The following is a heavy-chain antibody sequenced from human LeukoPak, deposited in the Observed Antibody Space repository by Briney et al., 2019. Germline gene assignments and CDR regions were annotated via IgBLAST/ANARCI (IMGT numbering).Heavy chain of an antibody. Sequence: KTGGSLRLSCAASGFTFSSYAMSWVRRTPGKGLEWVSSISGSTYNTLYADSVKGRFTISRDNAKSSLYLQMNSLRAEDTAVYYCARNPGRKFDFWGQGALVTVSS. CDR2: ISGSTYNT. D-gene: IGHD3-10*01. CDR3: ARNPGRKFDF. V-gene: IGHV3-21*01. J-gene: IGHJ4*02. CDR1: GFTFSSYA.